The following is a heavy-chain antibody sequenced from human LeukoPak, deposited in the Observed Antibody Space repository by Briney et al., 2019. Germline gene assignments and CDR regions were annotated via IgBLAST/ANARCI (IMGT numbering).Heavy chain of an antibody. D-gene: IGHD2-21*01. J-gene: IGHJ4*02. CDR3: AREGSIVPHQDLDC. CDR1: GFTFRSYS. V-gene: IGHV3-21*01. Sequence: GGSLRLSCAASGFTFRSYSMNWVRQAPGKGLEWVSSINSRGNDKYYAESVKGRFTISRDNAKNSLYLQMNNLRVEDTAVYYCAREGSIVPHQDLDCWGQGSLATVSS. CDR2: INSRGNDK.